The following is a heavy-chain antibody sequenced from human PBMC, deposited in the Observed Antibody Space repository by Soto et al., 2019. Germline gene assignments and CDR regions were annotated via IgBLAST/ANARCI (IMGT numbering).Heavy chain of an antibody. Sequence: PSETLSLTCTVSGCSISSYYWSWIRQPPGKGLEWIGYIYYSGSTNYNPSLKSRVTISVDTSKNQFSLKLSSVTAADTAVYYCARGGKSRQYCSSTSCYEELTYYYYYYMDVWGKGTTVTVSS. CDR2: IYYSGST. V-gene: IGHV4-59*01. J-gene: IGHJ6*03. CDR1: GCSISSYY. D-gene: IGHD2-2*01. CDR3: ARGGKSRQYCSSTSCYEELTYYYYYYMDV.